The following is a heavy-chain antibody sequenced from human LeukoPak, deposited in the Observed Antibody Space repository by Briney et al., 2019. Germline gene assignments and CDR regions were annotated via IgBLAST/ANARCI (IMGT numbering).Heavy chain of an antibody. CDR2: ISGSGSST. Sequence: GGSLRLSCAASGFTFSSYAMSWVRQAPGKGLEWVSAISGSGSSTYYADSVKGRFTISRDDAKNSLYQQMNSLRAEDAAVYYCARSVADGAFDIWGQGTMVTVSS. CDR1: GFTFSSYA. CDR3: ARSVADGAFDI. V-gene: IGHV3-23*01. D-gene: IGHD6-19*01. J-gene: IGHJ3*02.